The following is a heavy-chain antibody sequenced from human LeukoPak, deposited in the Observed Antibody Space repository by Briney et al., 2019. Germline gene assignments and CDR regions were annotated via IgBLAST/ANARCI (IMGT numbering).Heavy chain of an antibody. Sequence: PGRSLRLSCAASGFTFSSYAMHWVRQAPGKGLEWVAVISYDGSNKYYADSVKGRFTISRDNSKNTLYLQMNSLRAEDTAVYYCAKDSSRDGSGSYDYWGQGTLVTVSS. J-gene: IGHJ4*02. CDR1: GFTFSSYA. D-gene: IGHD3-10*01. CDR3: AKDSSRDGSGSYDY. CDR2: ISYDGSNK. V-gene: IGHV3-30*04.